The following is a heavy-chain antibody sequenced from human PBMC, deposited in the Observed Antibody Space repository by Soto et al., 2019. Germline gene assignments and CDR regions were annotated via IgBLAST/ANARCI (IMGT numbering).Heavy chain of an antibody. V-gene: IGHV1-2*04. J-gene: IGHJ6*02. D-gene: IGHD3-10*01. CDR1: GYTFTGYY. CDR3: AREHPHAYGSRSYYNYSGMDV. Sequence: ASVKVSCKASGYTFTGYYMHWVRQAPGQGLEWMGWINPNSGGANYAQKCQGWVTMTRDTSTSTAYMELSRLRSDDTALYYCAREHPHAYGSRSYYNYSGMDVWGQGTTVTVSS. CDR2: INPNSGGA.